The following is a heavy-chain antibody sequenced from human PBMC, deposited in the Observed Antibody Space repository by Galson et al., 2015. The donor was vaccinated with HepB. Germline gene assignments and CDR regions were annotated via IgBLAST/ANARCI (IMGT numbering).Heavy chain of an antibody. CDR2: INGEGSTT. J-gene: IGHJ4*02. D-gene: IGHD1-26*01. V-gene: IGHV3-74*01. CDR3: ARSVGGGSAY. CDR1: GFTFSSYW. Sequence: SLRLSCAASGFTFSSYWMHWVRQTPGKGLVWVSNINGEGSTTYYAGSVKGRFTISTDNAKNTLFLQMNSLRAEDTAVYYCARSVGGGSAYWGQGTLVTVSS.